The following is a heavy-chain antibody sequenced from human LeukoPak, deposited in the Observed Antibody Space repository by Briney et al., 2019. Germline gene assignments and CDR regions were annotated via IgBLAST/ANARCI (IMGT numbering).Heavy chain of an antibody. V-gene: IGHV3-15*01. D-gene: IGHD3-22*01. CDR2: IKSKTDGGTT. CDR3: TTEGYYYDSSGYYSVVDY. J-gene: IGHJ4*02. CDR1: GFTFSYAW. Sequence: GGSLRLSCAASGFTFSYAWMSWVRQAPGKGLEWVGRIKSKTDGGTTDYAAPVKGRFTISRDDSKNTLYLQMNSLKTEDTAVYYCTTEGYYYDSSGYYSVVDYWGQGTLVTVSS.